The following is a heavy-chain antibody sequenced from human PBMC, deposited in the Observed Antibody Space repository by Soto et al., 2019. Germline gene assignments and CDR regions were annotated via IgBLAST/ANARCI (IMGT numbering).Heavy chain of an antibody. CDR2: ISYDGSNK. J-gene: IGHJ6*02. Sequence: QVQLVESGGGVVQPGRSLTLSCAASGFSLNSYAMHWVRQAPGKGLEWVAVISYDGSNKSYADSVKGRFTSCRDNSNDTVYLQLDILRTEDTAEYYCESYCSSHTCYRQGGMDVWGQGPTVTVS. CDR3: ESYCSSHTCYRQGGMDV. V-gene: IGHV3-30-3*01. CDR1: GFSLNSYA. D-gene: IGHD2-2*02.